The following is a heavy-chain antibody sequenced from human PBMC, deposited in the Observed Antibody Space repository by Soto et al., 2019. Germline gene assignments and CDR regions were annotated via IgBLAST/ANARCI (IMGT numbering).Heavy chain of an antibody. Sequence: QVQLVQSGPEVKKPGASMRVSCKTSGYTFTNYDIHWVRQATGQGLEWIGWMSPNSGRTGFAQRFQDIVNMTSNPSISTAYLHLASLTSEHTAVSYCSRGLDFWSGYSRADSWGEGSLVTISS. V-gene: IGHV1-8*01. CDR2: MSPNSGRT. CDR1: GYTFTNYD. D-gene: IGHD3-3*01. J-gene: IGHJ4*02. CDR3: SRGLDFWSGYSRADS.